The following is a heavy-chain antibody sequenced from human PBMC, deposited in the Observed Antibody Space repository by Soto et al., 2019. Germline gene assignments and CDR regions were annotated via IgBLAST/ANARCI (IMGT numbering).Heavy chain of an antibody. CDR3: AKGASPATRAIYFDY. V-gene: IGHV3-23*01. J-gene: IGHJ4*02. CDR2: ISGSGGST. D-gene: IGHD2-15*01. CDR1: GFPFSSYA. Sequence: PGGSLSLSCAASGFPFSSYAMSWVRQAPGKGLEWVSAISGSGGSTYYADSVKGRFTISRDNSKNTLYLQMNSLRAEDTAVYYCAKGASPATRAIYFDYWGQGTLVTVSS.